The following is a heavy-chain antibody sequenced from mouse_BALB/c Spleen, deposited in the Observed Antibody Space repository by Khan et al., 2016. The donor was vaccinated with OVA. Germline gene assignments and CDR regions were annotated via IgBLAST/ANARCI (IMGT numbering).Heavy chain of an antibody. J-gene: IGHJ4*01. D-gene: IGHD2-14*01. CDR1: GYTFTNYW. CDR2: IYPSDSYT. V-gene: IGHV1-69*02. CDR3: SREGRLHYYAMDY. Sequence: QVQLQQPGTELVRTGASMKLSCKVSGYTFTNYWINWVKQRPGQGLEWIGYIYPSDSYTNYNQKFKDKATLTVDESSSTAYMQTSSPTAEGSAVYYWSREGRLHYYAMDYWGQGTSVTVSS.